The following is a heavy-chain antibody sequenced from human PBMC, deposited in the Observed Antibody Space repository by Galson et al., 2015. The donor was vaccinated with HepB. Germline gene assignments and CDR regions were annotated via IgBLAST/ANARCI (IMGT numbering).Heavy chain of an antibody. CDR2: ISSSSGTYT. CDR3: TRDRYCTSTTCSGYYYGMDV. CDR1: GFTFRDYY. J-gene: IGHJ6*02. D-gene: IGHD2-2*01. V-gene: IGHV3-11*06. Sequence: SLRLSCAASGFTFRDYYMSWIRQTPGKGLEWLSYISSSSGTYTNYADSVKGRLTISRDNAKNSLYLQMNSLRDEDTAVYYCTRDRYCTSTTCSGYYYGMDVWGQGTTVTVSS.